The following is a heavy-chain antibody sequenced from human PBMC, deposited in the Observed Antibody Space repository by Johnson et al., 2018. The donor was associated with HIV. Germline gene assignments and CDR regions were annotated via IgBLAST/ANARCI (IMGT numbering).Heavy chain of an antibody. Sequence: QVQLVESGGGLVQPGGSLRLSCTASGFTFSSYAMHWVRQAPGKGLEWVAVISYDGSNKYYADSVKGRFTISRDNSKNTLYLQMNRLRAEDTAVYYCARGAAAGSGAFDIWGQGSLLTVSS. CDR1: GFTFSSYA. V-gene: IGHV3-30*04. D-gene: IGHD6-13*01. CDR2: ISYDGSNK. CDR3: ARGAAAGSGAFDI. J-gene: IGHJ3*02.